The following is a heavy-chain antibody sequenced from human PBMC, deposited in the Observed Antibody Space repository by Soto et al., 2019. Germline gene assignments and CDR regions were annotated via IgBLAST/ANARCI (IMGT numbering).Heavy chain of an antibody. Sequence: EVQLVESGGGLVQPGGSLRLSCAASGFTFSSYSMNWVRQAPGKGLEWVSYISSSSSTLYYADSVQGRFTISRDNAKNSQYQQMNSLGAEDTAVYYYARDLPAVNSVSNNDFDIWDQGTMGTVSS. CDR1: GFTFSSYS. J-gene: IGHJ3*02. CDR3: ARDLPAVNSVSNNDFDI. V-gene: IGHV3-48*01. D-gene: IGHD1-20*01. CDR2: ISSSSSTL.